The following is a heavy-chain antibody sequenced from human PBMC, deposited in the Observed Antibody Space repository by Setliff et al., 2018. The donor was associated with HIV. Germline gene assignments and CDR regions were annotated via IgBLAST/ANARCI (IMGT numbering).Heavy chain of an antibody. D-gene: IGHD4-17*01. J-gene: IGHJ6*02. CDR2: IYHSGNT. CDR3: ARGGPTVAFGLDV. V-gene: IGHV4-38-2*02. Sequence: SETLSLTCTVSGDSISSDFYWGWIRQPPGKGLEWIASIYHSGNTYYMPSLQSRVTISVDMSKNQFSLKLNSVTAADTAVYYCARGGPTVAFGLDVWGQGTTVTVSS. CDR1: GDSISSDFY.